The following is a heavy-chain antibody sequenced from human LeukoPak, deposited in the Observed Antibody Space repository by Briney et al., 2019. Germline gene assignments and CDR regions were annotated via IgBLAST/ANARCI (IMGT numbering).Heavy chain of an antibody. CDR2: ISGDGRGT. CDR1: GFIFTDYW. V-gene: IGHV3-74*01. CDR3: ARIKSGIDF. D-gene: IGHD1-26*01. Sequence: GGSMRLSCAASGFIFTDYWMHWVRQGPGKELVWVARISGDGRGTTYADSVKGRFTISRDNAKSTAFLQMKSLRAEDTAVYYCARIKSGIDFWGQGTTVTISS. J-gene: IGHJ6*02.